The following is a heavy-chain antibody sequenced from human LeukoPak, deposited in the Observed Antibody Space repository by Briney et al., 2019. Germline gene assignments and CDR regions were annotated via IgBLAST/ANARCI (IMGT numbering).Heavy chain of an antibody. J-gene: IGHJ4*02. CDR1: GYTFTSYD. V-gene: IGHV1-2*02. CDR3: ARDLGVVITRYYFDY. CDR2: INPNSGGT. Sequence: ASVKVSCKASGYTFTSYDINWVRQAPGQGLEWMGWINPNSGGTNYAQKFQGRVTMTRDTSISTAYMELSRLRSDDTAVYYCARDLGVVITRYYFDYWGQGTLVTVSS. D-gene: IGHD3-3*01.